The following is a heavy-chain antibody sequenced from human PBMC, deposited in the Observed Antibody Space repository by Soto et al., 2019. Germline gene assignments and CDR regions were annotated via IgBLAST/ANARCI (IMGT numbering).Heavy chain of an antibody. CDR3: ARSDATALDY. V-gene: IGHV4-4*02. CDR1: GGSLSSSNW. Sequence: QVQLRESGPGLVKPSGTLSLTCIVSGGSLSSSNWWNWVRQPPGKVLEWIGETHHSGRTNYNLSLKCRFISSVDGSKNHFSLKLSSVTAADTAVYYCARSDATALDYWGQGTLVTVS. CDR2: THHSGRT. D-gene: IGHD4-17*01. J-gene: IGHJ4*02.